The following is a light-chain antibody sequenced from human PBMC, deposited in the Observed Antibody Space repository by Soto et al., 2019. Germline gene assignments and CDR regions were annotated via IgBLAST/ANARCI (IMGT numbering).Light chain of an antibody. CDR2: EGS. CDR1: SSDVGSYNL. Sequence: QSALTQPASVSGSPGQSITISCTGTSSDVGSYNLVSWYQQHPGKAPKLMIYEGSKRPSGVSNRFSGSKSGNTASLTISGLQAEDEADYYCCSYAGISNPVVCGGGTQLTVL. CDR3: CSYAGISNPVV. V-gene: IGLV2-23*01. J-gene: IGLJ2*01.